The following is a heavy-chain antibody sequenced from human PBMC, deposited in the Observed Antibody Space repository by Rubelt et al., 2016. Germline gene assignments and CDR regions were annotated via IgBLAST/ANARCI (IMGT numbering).Heavy chain of an antibody. CDR3: ARREVSSGWYDY. CDR1: GGSMRTYY. CDR2: IYYSGST. V-gene: IGHV4-59*08. Sequence: QVQLQESGPGLVNPSETLSLTCTVSGGSMRTYYWSWIRQPPGKGLEWIGYIYYSGSTNYNPSLKSRVTISVDTSKNQLSPKVSSVTAADTAMYYCARREVSSGWYDYWGQGTLVTVSS. D-gene: IGHD6-19*01. J-gene: IGHJ4*02.